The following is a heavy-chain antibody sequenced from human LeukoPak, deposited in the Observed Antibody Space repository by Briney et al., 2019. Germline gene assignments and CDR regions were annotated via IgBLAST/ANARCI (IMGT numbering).Heavy chain of an antibody. J-gene: IGHJ3*02. CDR2: ISAYNGNT. CDR1: GGTFSSYA. Sequence: ASVKVSCKASGGTFSSYAISWVRQAPGQGLEWMGWISAYNGNTNYAQKLQGRVTMTTDTSTSTAYMGLRSLRSDDTAVYYCARDSGWGYCSSTSCQNAFDIWGQGTMVTVSS. V-gene: IGHV1-18*01. D-gene: IGHD2-2*01. CDR3: ARDSGWGYCSSTSCQNAFDI.